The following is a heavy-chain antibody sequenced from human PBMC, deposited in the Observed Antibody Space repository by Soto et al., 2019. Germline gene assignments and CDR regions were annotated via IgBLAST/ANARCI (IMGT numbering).Heavy chain of an antibody. CDR1: GGSISSYY. Sequence: PSETLSLTCTVSGGSISSYYWSWIRQPPGKGLEWIGYIYYSGSTNYNPSLKSRVTISVDTSKNQFSLKLSSVTAADTVVYYCARVSSGDFWSGYYSTLENYGMDVWGQGTTVTVSS. J-gene: IGHJ6*02. CDR3: ARVSSGDFWSGYYSTLENYGMDV. V-gene: IGHV4-59*01. D-gene: IGHD3-3*01. CDR2: IYYSGST.